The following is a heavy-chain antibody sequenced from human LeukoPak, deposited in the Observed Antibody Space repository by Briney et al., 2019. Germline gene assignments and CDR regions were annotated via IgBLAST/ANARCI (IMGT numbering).Heavy chain of an antibody. CDR1: GDSISSSNW. V-gene: IGHV4-31*11. J-gene: IGHJ3*02. Sequence: PSETLSLTCAVSGDSISSSNWWTWVRQHPGKGLEWIGYIYYSGSTYYNPSLKSRLTISIDTSKSQFSLRLSSVTAADTAVYYCARTSYSSMGVFDIWGQGTMVTVSS. D-gene: IGHD6-13*01. CDR2: IYYSGST. CDR3: ARTSYSSMGVFDI.